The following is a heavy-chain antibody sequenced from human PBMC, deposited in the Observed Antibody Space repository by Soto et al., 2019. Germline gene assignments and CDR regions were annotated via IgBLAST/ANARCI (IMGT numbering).Heavy chain of an antibody. Sequence: GGSLRLSCAASGFTFSNAWMSWVRQAPGKGLEWVGRIKSKTDGGTTDYAAPVKGRFTISRDDSKNTLYLKMNSLKTEDTAVYYCTTEGFIGVRGVIAYYYYYMDVWGKGTTVTVSS. CDR3: TTEGFIGVRGVIAYYYYYMDV. J-gene: IGHJ6*03. CDR2: IKSKTDGGTT. CDR1: GFTFSNAW. D-gene: IGHD3-10*01. V-gene: IGHV3-15*01.